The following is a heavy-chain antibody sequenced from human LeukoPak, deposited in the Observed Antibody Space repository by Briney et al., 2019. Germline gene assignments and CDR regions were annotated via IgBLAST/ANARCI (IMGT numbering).Heavy chain of an antibody. CDR1: GFTFSNHG. CDR2: ISPSGDIT. D-gene: IGHD3-16*01. J-gene: IGHJ4*02. V-gene: IGHV3-23*01. Sequence: QPGGSLRLSCAASGFTFSNHGMNWVRQAPGKGLEWVSGISPSGDITYYVDSVKGRFTISRDNSKNTVYLEVSSLTAEDTAVYYCAKDDAWLRFGEWSQGTLVTVSS. CDR3: AKDDAWLRFGE.